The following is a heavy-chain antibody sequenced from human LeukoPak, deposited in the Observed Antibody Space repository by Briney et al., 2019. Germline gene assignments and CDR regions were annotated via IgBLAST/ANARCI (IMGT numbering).Heavy chain of an antibody. CDR2: IYYSGST. D-gene: IGHD6-13*01. Sequence: PSETLSLTCTVSGGSISSGGYYWSWIRQHPGKGLEWIGYIYYSGSTYYNPSLKSRVTISVDTSKNQFSLKLSSVTAADTAVYYRARGGSSWGNWFDPWGQGTLVTVSS. V-gene: IGHV4-31*03. CDR3: ARGGSSWGNWFDP. J-gene: IGHJ5*02. CDR1: GGSISSGGYY.